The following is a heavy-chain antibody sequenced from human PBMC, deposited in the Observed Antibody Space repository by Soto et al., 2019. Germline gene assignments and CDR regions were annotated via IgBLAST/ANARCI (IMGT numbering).Heavy chain of an antibody. D-gene: IGHD2-21*01. CDR1: GFTFDDYA. Sequence: DVQLVESGGGLVQPGRSLRLSCAASGFTFDDYAMHWVRQAPGKGLEWVSGISWNSGSIGYADSVKGRFTISRDNAKNSLYLQMNSLRAEDTALYYCAKDIGLGVVPYYMDVWGKGTTVTVSS. J-gene: IGHJ6*03. CDR2: ISWNSGSI. CDR3: AKDIGLGVVPYYMDV. V-gene: IGHV3-9*01.